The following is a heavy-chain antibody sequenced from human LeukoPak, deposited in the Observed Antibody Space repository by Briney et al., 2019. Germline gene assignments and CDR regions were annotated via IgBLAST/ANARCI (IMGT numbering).Heavy chain of an antibody. D-gene: IGHD3-10*01. CDR1: GGSISSYY. Sequence: PSETLSLTCTVSGGSISSYYWSWIRQPAGKGLEWIGRIYTSGSTNYNPSLKSRVTMSVDTSKNQFSLKLSSVTAADTAVYYCARGSLLWFGEPLFGAFDIWGQGTMVTVSS. CDR2: IYTSGST. J-gene: IGHJ3*02. CDR3: ARGSLLWFGEPLFGAFDI. V-gene: IGHV4-4*07.